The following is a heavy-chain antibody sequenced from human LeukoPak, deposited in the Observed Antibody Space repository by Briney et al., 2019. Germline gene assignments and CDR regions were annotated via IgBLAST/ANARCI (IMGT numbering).Heavy chain of an antibody. V-gene: IGHV3-9*01. J-gene: IGHJ1*01. CDR2: ITWNSAAT. CDR1: GFTFDDHG. D-gene: IGHD3-16*02. Sequence: GGSLRLSCVASGFTFDDHGMHWVRQAPGKGLEWVSGITWNSAATGYADSVKGRFTISRDNAKNSLYLQMNGLRADDTAFYYRAEDQGLSAYHLVSWGRGTLVTVSS. CDR3: AEDQGLSAYHLVS.